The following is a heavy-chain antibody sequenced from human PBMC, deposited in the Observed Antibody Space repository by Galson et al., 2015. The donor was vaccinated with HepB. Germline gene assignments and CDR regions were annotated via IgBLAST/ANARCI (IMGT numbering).Heavy chain of an antibody. Sequence: QSGAEVKKPGESLKIPCKASGYTFTSYGISWVRQAPGQGLEWMGWISAYNGNTNYAQKLQGRVTMTTDTSTSTAYMELRSLRSDDTAVYYCASSLLITIFGVEQVGNYGMDVWGQGTTVTVSS. CDR3: ASSLLITIFGVEQVGNYGMDV. J-gene: IGHJ6*02. V-gene: IGHV1-18*01. D-gene: IGHD3-3*01. CDR2: ISAYNGNT. CDR1: GYTFTSYG.